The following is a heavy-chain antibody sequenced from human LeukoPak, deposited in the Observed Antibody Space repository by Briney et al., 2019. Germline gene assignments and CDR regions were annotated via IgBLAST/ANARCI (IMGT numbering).Heavy chain of an antibody. CDR3: ARGLFVPHDSSWDY. J-gene: IGHJ4*02. CDR2: ISSSSSTI. Sequence: GGSLRLSCAASGFTFSSYSMNWVRQAPGKGLEWVSYISSSSSTIYYADSVKGRFTISRDNAKNSLYLQMNSLRDEDTAVYYCARGLFVPHDSSWDYWCQGTLVTVSS. V-gene: IGHV3-48*02. D-gene: IGHD3-22*01. CDR1: GFTFSSYS.